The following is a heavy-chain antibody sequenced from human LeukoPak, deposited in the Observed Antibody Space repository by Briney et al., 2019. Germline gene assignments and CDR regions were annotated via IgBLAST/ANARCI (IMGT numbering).Heavy chain of an antibody. CDR3: AGSNFYIEGATKVYYYGMDV. CDR1: GFTFSDYY. D-gene: IGHD1-26*01. CDR2: ISSSGSTI. Sequence: PGGSLRLSCAASGFTFSDYYMSWIRQAPGKGLEWVPYISSSGSTIYYADSVKGRFTISRDNAKNSLYLQMNSLRAEDTAVYYCAGSNFYIEGATKVYYYGMDVWGQGTTVTVSS. J-gene: IGHJ6*02. V-gene: IGHV3-11*01.